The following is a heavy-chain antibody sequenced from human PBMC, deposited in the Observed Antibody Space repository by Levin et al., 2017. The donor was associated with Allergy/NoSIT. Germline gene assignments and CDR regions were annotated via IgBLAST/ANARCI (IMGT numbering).Heavy chain of an antibody. CDR3: ARDLGAGTYYFDY. Sequence: SETLSLTCTVSGGSISSYYWSWIRQPPGKGLEWIGYIYYSGSTNYNPSLKSRVTISVDTSKNQFSLKLSSVTAADTAVYYCARDLGAGTYYFDYWGQGTLVTVSS. CDR2: IYYSGST. V-gene: IGHV4-59*01. CDR1: GGSISSYY. D-gene: IGHD3-10*01. J-gene: IGHJ4*02.